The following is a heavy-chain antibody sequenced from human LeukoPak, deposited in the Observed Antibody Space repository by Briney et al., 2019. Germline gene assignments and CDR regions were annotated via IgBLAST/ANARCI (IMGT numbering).Heavy chain of an antibody. Sequence: PGGSLRLSCAASGFTFSSFGMHWVRQAPGKGLEWVAVIWYDGSNKYYADSVKGRFTISRDNSKNTLYLQMNSLRAEDTAVYYCARDRSYCSGGSYYYYGMDVWGQGTTVTVSS. V-gene: IGHV3-33*01. J-gene: IGHJ6*02. CDR2: IWYDGSNK. D-gene: IGHD2-15*01. CDR1: GFTFSSFG. CDR3: ARDRSYCSGGSYYYYGMDV.